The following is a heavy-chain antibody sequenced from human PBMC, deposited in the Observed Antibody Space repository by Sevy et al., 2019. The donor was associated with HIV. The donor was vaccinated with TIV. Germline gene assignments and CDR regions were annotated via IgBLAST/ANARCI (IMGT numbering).Heavy chain of an antibody. D-gene: IGHD2-21*01. Sequence: GGSLRLSCAASGFTFSSYSMNWDRQAPGKGLEWVSSISSSSSYIYYADSVKGRFTISRDNAKNSLYLQMNSLRAEDTAVYYCARVLLGDYYYYYMDVWGKGTTVTVSS. CDR1: GFTFSSYS. J-gene: IGHJ6*03. CDR2: ISSSSSYI. CDR3: ARVLLGDYYYYYMDV. V-gene: IGHV3-21*01.